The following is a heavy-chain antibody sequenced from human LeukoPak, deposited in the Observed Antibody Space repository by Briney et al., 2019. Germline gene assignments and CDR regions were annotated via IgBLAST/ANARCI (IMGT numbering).Heavy chain of an antibody. D-gene: IGHD6-13*01. CDR3: ARGQDYSSSLDV. CDR2: INHSGST. CDR1: GGSFRGYY. V-gene: IGHV4-34*01. J-gene: IGHJ6*02. Sequence: SETLSLTCAVYGGSFRGYYWSWIRQPPGKELEWIGEINHSGSTNYNPSLKSRVTISVDTSKNQFSLKLSSVTAADTAVYYCARGQDYSSSLDVWGQGTTVTVSS.